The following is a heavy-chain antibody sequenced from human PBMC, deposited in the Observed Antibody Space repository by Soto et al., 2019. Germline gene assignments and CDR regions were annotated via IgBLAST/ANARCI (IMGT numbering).Heavy chain of an antibody. J-gene: IGHJ6*04. Sequence: ESLKISCKGSGYSFTSYWISWVRQMPGKGLEWMGRIDPSDSYTNYSPSFQGHVTISADKSISTAYLQWSSLKASDTAMYYCARQSSVGVVQAIYYYGMVFLGKGTTVTVSS. CDR1: GYSFTSYW. CDR3: ARQSSVGVVQAIYYYGMVF. D-gene: IGHD2-2*01. CDR2: IDPSDSYT. V-gene: IGHV5-10-1*01.